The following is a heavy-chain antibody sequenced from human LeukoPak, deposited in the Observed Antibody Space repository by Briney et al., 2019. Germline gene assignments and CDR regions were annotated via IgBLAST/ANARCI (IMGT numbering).Heavy chain of an antibody. CDR1: GGSVSNSLYY. CDR3: ARVLRAASWRSYDY. J-gene: IGHJ4*02. CDR2: IYYNGDT. V-gene: IGHV4-61*01. Sequence: SETLSLTCTVSGGSVSNSLYYWSWIRQPPGKGLEWIGYIYYNGDTNYNPSLKSRVIISINTSSNQFSLRLNSMTAADTAVYYCARVLRAASWRSYDYWGQGSLVTVSS. D-gene: IGHD5-18*01.